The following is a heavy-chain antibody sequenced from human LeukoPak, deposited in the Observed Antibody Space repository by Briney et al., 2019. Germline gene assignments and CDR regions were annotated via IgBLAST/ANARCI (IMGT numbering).Heavy chain of an antibody. CDR2: INTNTGNP. D-gene: IGHD6-13*01. V-gene: IGHV7-4-1*02. J-gene: IGHJ4*02. CDR3: ARAGAAGTDY. CDR1: GYTFTIYA. Sequence: ASVTVSFTASGYTFTIYAMNWVRQAPGQGLEWMGWINTNTGNPTYAQGFTGRFVFSLDTSVSTAYLQISSLKAEDTAVYYCARAGAAGTDYWGQGTLVTVSS.